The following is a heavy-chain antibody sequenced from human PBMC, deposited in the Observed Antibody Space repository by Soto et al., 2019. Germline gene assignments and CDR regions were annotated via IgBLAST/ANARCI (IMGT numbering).Heavy chain of an antibody. CDR2: ISENGDRQ. J-gene: IGHJ4*02. D-gene: IGHD4-17*01. CDR3: ARRLATTVSALGY. CDR1: GLTFTSSS. Sequence: QVQLVQSGGGVVQAGNSLRLSCTASGLTFTSSSFHWVRQVPGKGLEWVAVISENGDRQYSTESVRGRFLISRDSSKNTVYLQMNSLRPEDTGVYFCARRLATTVSALGYWGQGALVTVSS. V-gene: IGHV3-30-3*01.